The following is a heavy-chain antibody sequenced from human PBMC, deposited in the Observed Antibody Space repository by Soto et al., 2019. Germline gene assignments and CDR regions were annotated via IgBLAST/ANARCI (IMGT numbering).Heavy chain of an antibody. D-gene: IGHD6-19*01. CDR2: IYYSGST. CDR3: ARGGSAVAGTFDP. Sequence: SETLSLTCTVSGGSISSYYWSWIRQPPGKGLEWIGYIYYSGSTNYNPSLKSRVTISVDTSKNQFSLKLSSVTAADTAVYYCARGGSAVAGTFDPWGQGTLVTVSS. V-gene: IGHV4-59*08. J-gene: IGHJ5*02. CDR1: GGSISSYY.